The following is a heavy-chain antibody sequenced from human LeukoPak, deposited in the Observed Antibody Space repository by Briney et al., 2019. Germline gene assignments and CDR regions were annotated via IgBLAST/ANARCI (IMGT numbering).Heavy chain of an antibody. D-gene: IGHD1-1*01. CDR2: IYRGGST. CDR3: ARGGLETAVKYFFDY. J-gene: IGHJ4*02. CDR1: GFTVSSNY. V-gene: IGHV3-66*01. Sequence: GGSLRLSCAASGFTVSSNYVSWVRQAPGKGLEWVSTIYRGGSTYYADSVKGRFTISRDNSKNTVYLQINTLRVEDTAAYYCARGGLETAVKYFFDYWGQGTLITVSS.